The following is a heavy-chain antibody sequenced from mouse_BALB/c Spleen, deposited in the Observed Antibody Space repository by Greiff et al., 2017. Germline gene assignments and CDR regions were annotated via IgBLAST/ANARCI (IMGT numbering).Heavy chain of an antibody. Sequence: EVNVVESGGGLVQPGGSRKLSCAASGFTFSSFGMHWVRQAPVKGLEWVAYISSGSSTIYYADTVKGRFTISRDNPKNTLFLQMTSLRSEDTAMYYCARGWSYAMDYWGQGTSVTVSS. J-gene: IGHJ4*01. CDR3: ARGWSYAMDY. V-gene: IGHV5-17*02. CDR2: ISSGSSTI. CDR1: GFTFSSFG.